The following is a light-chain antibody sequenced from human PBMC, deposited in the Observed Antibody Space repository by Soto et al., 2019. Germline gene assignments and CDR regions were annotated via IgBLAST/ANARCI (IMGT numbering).Light chain of an antibody. V-gene: IGLV2-14*01. CDR3: NSYTSRNTFV. Sequence: QSALTQPASVSGSPGQSITIFCTGTSSDVGGYNYVSWYQQHPGKAPKLMIYEVSNRPSGVSNRFSGSKSGNTASLTISGLQPEDEADYYCNSYTSRNTFVLGTGTKSPS. CDR1: SSDVGGYNY. CDR2: EVS. J-gene: IGLJ1*01.